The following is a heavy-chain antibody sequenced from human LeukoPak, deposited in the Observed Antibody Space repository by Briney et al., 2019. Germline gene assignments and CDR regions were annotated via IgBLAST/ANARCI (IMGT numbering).Heavy chain of an antibody. CDR2: INTNTGNP. V-gene: IGHV7-4-1*02. Sequence: ASVKVSCKASGYTFTSYAMNWVRQAPGQGLEWMGWINTNTGNPTYAQGFTGRFVFSLDTSVSTAYLQISSLKAEDTAVYYCARTVIAARPGEPYYYYYYYMDVWGKGTTVTISS. J-gene: IGHJ6*03. CDR3: ARTVIAARPGEPYYYYYYYMDV. CDR1: GYTFTSYA. D-gene: IGHD6-6*01.